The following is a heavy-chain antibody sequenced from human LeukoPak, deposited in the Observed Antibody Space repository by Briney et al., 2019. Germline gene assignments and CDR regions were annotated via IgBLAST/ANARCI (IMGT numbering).Heavy chain of an antibody. J-gene: IGHJ4*02. CDR2: ISSSGSTI. V-gene: IGHV3-11*04. CDR3: ASGWFLFDY. Sequence: GGSLRLSCAASGITFSNAWMTWVRQVPGKGLEWVSYISSSGSTIYYADSVKGRFTISRDNAKNSLYLQMNSLRAEDTAVYYCASGWFLFDYWGQGTLVTVSS. D-gene: IGHD3-10*01. CDR1: GITFSNAW.